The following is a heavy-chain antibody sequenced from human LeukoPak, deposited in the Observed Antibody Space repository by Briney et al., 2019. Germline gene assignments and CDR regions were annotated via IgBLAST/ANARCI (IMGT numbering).Heavy chain of an antibody. D-gene: IGHD5-18*01. CDR3: ARDVSGYSYGYPLGY. J-gene: IGHJ4*02. V-gene: IGHV3-33*01. CDR1: GFTFSSYG. Sequence: PGGSLRLSCAASGFTFSSYGMHWVRQAPGKRLEWVAVIWYDGSNKYYADSVKGRFTISRDNSKNTLYLQMNSLRAEDTAVYYCARDVSGYSYGYPLGYWGQGTLVTVSS. CDR2: IWYDGSNK.